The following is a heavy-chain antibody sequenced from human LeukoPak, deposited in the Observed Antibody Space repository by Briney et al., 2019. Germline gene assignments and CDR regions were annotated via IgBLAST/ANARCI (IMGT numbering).Heavy chain of an antibody. Sequence: GGSLRLSCAASGFTLSNYALTWVRQAPGKGLEWVSTISGSSDNTHYADSVEGRFTISRDNSKNTMYLQMNSLRAEDTAVYYCAKLFQGRRGIAAAAGSWGQGTLVTVSS. CDR1: GFTLSNYA. V-gene: IGHV3-23*01. CDR3: AKLFQGRRGIAAAAGS. CDR2: ISGSSDNT. J-gene: IGHJ5*02. D-gene: IGHD6-13*01.